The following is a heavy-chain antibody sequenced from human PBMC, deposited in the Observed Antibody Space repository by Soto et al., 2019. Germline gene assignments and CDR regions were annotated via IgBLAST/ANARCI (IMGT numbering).Heavy chain of an antibody. J-gene: IGHJ3*02. V-gene: IGHV1-46*01. D-gene: IGHD1-26*01. CDR1: GYTFTSYY. CDR2: INPSGGST. Sequence: ASVKVSCKASGYTFTSYYMHWVRQAPGQGLEWMGIINPSGGSTSYAQKFQGRVTMTRDTSTSTVYMELSSLRSEDTAVYYCAREGVGATLATYDAFDIWGQGTMVTV. CDR3: AREGVGATLATYDAFDI.